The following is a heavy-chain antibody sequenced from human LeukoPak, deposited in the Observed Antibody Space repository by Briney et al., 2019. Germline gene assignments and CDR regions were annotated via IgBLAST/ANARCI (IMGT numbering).Heavy chain of an antibody. V-gene: IGHV1-8*01. CDR1: GYTFTSYD. CDR2: MNPNSGNT. Sequence: ASVKVSCKASGYTFTSYDINWVRQATGQGLEWMGWMNPNSGNTGYAQKFQGRVTMTRNTSISTAYMELSSLRSEDTAVYYCARAARGYSSGSALYYYYYYYMDVWGRGTTVTISS. CDR3: ARAARGYSSGSALYYYYYYYMDV. D-gene: IGHD6-19*01. J-gene: IGHJ6*03.